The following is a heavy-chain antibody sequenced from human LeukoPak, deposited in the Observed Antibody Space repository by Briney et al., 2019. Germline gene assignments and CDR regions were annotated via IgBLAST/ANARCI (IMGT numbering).Heavy chain of an antibody. Sequence: GESLKISCKGSGYSFTSYWIAWVRQMPGKGLDYMGLIYPGDSETRYSPSFQGQVAISADKSISTTYLQWSSLKASDTAIYYCARFLYGVYSHYFDYWGQGTLVTVSS. CDR2: IYPGDSET. J-gene: IGHJ4*01. CDR1: GYSFTSYW. V-gene: IGHV5-51*01. D-gene: IGHD5/OR15-5a*01. CDR3: ARFLYGVYSHYFDY.